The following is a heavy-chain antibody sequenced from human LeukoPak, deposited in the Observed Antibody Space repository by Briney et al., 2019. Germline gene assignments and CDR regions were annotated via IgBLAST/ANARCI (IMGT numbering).Heavy chain of an antibody. D-gene: IGHD3-16*01. CDR2: IKQDGSEK. J-gene: IGHJ5*02. Sequence: GGSLRLSCSASGFIFSNYWMTWVRQAPGKGLEWVANIKQDGSEKYYVDSVKGRSTISRDNAKKSLYLQMSSLRAEDTAVYFCARDMIILQSWGQGTLVTVSS. CDR3: ARDMIILQS. CDR1: GFIFSNYW. V-gene: IGHV3-7*04.